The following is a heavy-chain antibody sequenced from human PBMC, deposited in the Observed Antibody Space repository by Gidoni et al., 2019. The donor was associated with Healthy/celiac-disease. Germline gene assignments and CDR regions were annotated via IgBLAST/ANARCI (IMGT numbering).Heavy chain of an antibody. Sequence: QVQLVESGGGVVQPGRSLRLSCAASGSTFSSYAMHWVRQAPGKGLEWVAVISYDGSNKYYADSVKGRFTISRDNSKNTLYLQMNSLRAEDTAVYYCARGDRIVGATFDYWGQGTLVTVSS. V-gene: IGHV3-30-3*01. CDR2: ISYDGSNK. D-gene: IGHD1-26*01. CDR3: ARGDRIVGATFDY. J-gene: IGHJ4*02. CDR1: GSTFSSYA.